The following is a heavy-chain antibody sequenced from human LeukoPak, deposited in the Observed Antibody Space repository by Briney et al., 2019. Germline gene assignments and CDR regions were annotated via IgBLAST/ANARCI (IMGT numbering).Heavy chain of an antibody. D-gene: IGHD1-7*01. CDR1: GGSISSGGYY. V-gene: IGHV4-30-2*01. CDR3: ARVITGTIDY. J-gene: IGHJ4*02. CDR2: IYHSGST. Sequence: KPSETLSLTCTVSGGSISSGGYYWRWIRQPPGKGLEWIGFIYHSGSTYYNPSLKSRVPISVDRSKNQFSLKLHSVTAADTAVYYCARVITGTIDYWGQGTLVTVSS.